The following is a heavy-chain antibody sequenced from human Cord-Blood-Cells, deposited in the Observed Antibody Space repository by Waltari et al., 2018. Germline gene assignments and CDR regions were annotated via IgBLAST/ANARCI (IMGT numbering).Heavy chain of an antibody. CDR1: GFSLSNASMG. CDR3: ARSIAAAGFDY. CDR2: IFSKDEK. V-gene: IGHV2-26*01. J-gene: IGHJ4*02. D-gene: IGHD6-13*01. Sequence: QVTLMASCPVLVKPTETLTLTCTVSGFSLSNASMGMSWIRQPPGKALEWLAYIFSKDEKSYSTSLKSSLTISKDTSKSQVVLTMTNMDPVDTATYYCARSIAAAGFDYWGQGTLVTVSS.